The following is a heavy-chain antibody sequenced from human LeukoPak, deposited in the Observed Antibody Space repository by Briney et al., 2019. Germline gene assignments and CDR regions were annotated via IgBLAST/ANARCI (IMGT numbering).Heavy chain of an antibody. CDR1: GYSFATYW. Sequence: GESLKISCKASGYSFATYWIGWVRQTPGKGLEGMVLIYPGDSDTRYSPSFEGQVTISAGKSISSTSLQWRSLKASDTAMYYCARPNGGRLWAWYFDYWGQGTPVTVSS. CDR3: ARPNGGRLWAWYFDY. CDR2: IYPGDSDT. D-gene: IGHD7-27*01. J-gene: IGHJ4*02. V-gene: IGHV5-51*01.